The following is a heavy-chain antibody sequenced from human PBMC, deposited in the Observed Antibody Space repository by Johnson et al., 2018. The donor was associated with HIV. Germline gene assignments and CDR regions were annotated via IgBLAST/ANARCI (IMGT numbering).Heavy chain of an antibody. V-gene: IGHV3-53*01. CDR3: AREKGMTTIRDAFDI. CDR2: IYSGGST. J-gene: IGHJ3*02. CDR1: GFTVSSNY. D-gene: IGHD5-24*01. Sequence: VQLVESGGVVVQPGGSLRLSCAASGFTVSSNYMSWVRQAPGKGLEWVSVIYSGGSTYYADSVKGRFTISRDNSKNTLYLQMNSLRAEDTAVYYCAREKGMTTIRDAFDIWGQGTMGTVSS.